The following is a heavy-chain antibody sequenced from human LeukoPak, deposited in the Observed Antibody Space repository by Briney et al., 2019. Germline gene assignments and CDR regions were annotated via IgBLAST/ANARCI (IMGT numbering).Heavy chain of an antibody. Sequence: IGSIYYSGSTYYNPSLKSRVTISVDTSKNQFSLKLTSVTAADTAVYYCAGLLRNYYYYMDVWGKGTTVTVSS. CDR2: IYYSGST. J-gene: IGHJ6*03. V-gene: IGHV4-39*01. CDR3: AGLLRNYYYYMDV. D-gene: IGHD1-26*01.